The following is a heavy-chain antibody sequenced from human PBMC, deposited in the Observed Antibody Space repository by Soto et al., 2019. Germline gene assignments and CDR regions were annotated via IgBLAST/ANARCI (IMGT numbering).Heavy chain of an antibody. CDR3: ATMGHCSNGVCSYYYYGMDV. CDR1: GGTFSSYA. Sequence: SVKVSCKASGGTFSSYAISCVRQAPGQGLEWMGGIIPIFGTANYAQKFQGRVTITADGSTSTAYMELSSLRSEDTAVYFCATMGHCSNGVCSYYYYGMDVWGLGTTVTVSS. CDR2: IIPIFGTA. D-gene: IGHD2-8*01. J-gene: IGHJ6*02. V-gene: IGHV1-69*13.